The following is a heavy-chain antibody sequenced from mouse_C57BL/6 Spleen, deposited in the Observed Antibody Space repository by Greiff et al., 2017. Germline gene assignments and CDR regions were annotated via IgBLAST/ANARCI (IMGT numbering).Heavy chain of an antibody. J-gene: IGHJ4*01. CDR2: INPYNGGT. Sequence: VQLQQSGPVLVKPGASVKMSCTASGYTFTDYYMNWVKQSHGKSLEWIGVINPYNGGTSYNQKFKGQATLTVDKSSSTDYMELNSLTSEDSAVYYCARSDYDGKYYAMDYWGQGTSVTVSS. CDR1: GYTFTDYY. CDR3: ARSDYDGKYYAMDY. V-gene: IGHV1-19*01. D-gene: IGHD2-4*01.